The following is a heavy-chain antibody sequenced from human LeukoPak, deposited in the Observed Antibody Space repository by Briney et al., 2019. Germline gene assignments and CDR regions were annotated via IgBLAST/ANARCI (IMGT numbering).Heavy chain of an antibody. D-gene: IGHD2-2*01. CDR3: VQDSCAISSSGSTFAS. V-gene: IGHV3-9*03. J-gene: IGHJ4*02. CDR1: GFIFEDYA. Sequence: AGGSLRLSCTVSGFIFEDYAMHWVRQVPGKGLEWVSSITSNSGYVAYADSVKGRFSISRDNAKNSLYLQMNSLRTEDMAVYYCVQDSCAISSSGSTFASWGQGTLVTVSS. CDR2: ITSNSGYV.